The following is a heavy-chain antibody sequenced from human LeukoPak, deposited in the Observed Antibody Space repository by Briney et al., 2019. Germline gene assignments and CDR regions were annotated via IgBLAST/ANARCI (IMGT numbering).Heavy chain of an antibody. J-gene: IGHJ4*02. D-gene: IGHD6-19*01. CDR2: IRYDGSSK. CDR3: ASYTPVPGTRGLQY. V-gene: IGHV3-30*02. CDR1: GFTFSSYG. Sequence: PGESLRLSCAASGFTFSSYGMHWVRQAPGKGLEWVAFIRYDGSSKYYADSVKGRFTISRDNSKNTLYLQMNSLRAEDTAVYYCASYTPVPGTRGLQYWGQGALVTVSS.